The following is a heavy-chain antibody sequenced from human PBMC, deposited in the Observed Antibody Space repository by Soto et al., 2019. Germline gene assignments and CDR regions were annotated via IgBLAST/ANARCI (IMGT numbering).Heavy chain of an antibody. CDR3: TTDSHSTIIVVRFDY. J-gene: IGHJ4*01. CDR2: IKSKTDGGTA. V-gene: IGHV3-15*07. CDR1: GFTFSNAW. Sequence: GGSLRLTCAASGFTFSNAWINWVRQAPGKGLEWVGRIKSKTDGGTADFAAPVKGRFAISRDDSKNTVYLQMNSLKTEDTAVYYCTTDSHSTIIVVRFDYWGHGTLVTVSS. D-gene: IGHD3-22*01.